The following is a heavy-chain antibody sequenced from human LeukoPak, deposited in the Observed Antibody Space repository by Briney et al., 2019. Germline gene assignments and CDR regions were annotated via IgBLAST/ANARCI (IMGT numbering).Heavy chain of an antibody. CDR2: ISSSGSTI. CDR3: ARDGEGSQFWLDY. V-gene: IGHV3-11*01. J-gene: IGHJ4*02. D-gene: IGHD3-10*01. CDR1: GFTFSDYY. Sequence: PGGSLRLSCVASGFTFSDYYMSWIRQAPGKGLERVSYISSSGSTIYYADSVKGRFTISRDNAKNSLYLQMNSLRAEDTAVYYCARDGEGSQFWLDYWGQGTLVTVSS.